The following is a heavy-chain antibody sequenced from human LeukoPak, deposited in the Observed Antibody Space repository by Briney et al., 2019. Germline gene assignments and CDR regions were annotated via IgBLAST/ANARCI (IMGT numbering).Heavy chain of an antibody. CDR3: ARDSSGYQ. Sequence: GGSLRLSCAASGFTFSTYWMSWVRQAPGKGLEWVANIKEDGSEKCYGDSVKGRFTISRDNAKNPLYLQMNSLRAEDTAVYYCARDSSGYQWGQGTLVTVSS. CDR2: IKEDGSEK. J-gene: IGHJ4*02. V-gene: IGHV3-7*01. D-gene: IGHD3-22*01. CDR1: GFTFSTYW.